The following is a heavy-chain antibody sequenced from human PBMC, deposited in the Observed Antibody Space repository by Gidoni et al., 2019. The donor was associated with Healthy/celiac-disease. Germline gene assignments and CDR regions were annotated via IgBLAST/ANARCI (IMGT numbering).Heavy chain of an antibody. V-gene: IGHV4-61*02. CDR2: IYTSGST. D-gene: IGHD3-3*01. J-gene: IGHJ5*02. Sequence: QVQLQESGPGLVKPSQTLSLTCTVSGGSISSGSYYWSWIRQPAGKGLEWIGRIYTSGSTNYNPSLKSRVTMPVDTSKNQFSLKLSSVTAADTAVYYCARANDFWRGWFDPWGQGTLVTVSS. CDR3: ARANDFWRGWFDP. CDR1: GGSISSGSYY.